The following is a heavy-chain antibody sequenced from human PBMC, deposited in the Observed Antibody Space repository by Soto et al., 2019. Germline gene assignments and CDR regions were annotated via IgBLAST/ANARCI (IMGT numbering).Heavy chain of an antibody. CDR2: IYYSGRT. D-gene: IGHD4-17*01. V-gene: IGHV4-59*08. CDR1: GGSISSYY. CDR3: ARHTLATMTTVAYFDY. Sequence: QVQLQESGPGLVKPSETLSLTCTVSGGSISSYYWSWIRQPPGKGLEWIGYIYYSGRTNYNPSLQSRLTISVHPSNNQFPLKLSSVTAADTAVYYCARHTLATMTTVAYFDYWGQRTLVTASS. J-gene: IGHJ4*02.